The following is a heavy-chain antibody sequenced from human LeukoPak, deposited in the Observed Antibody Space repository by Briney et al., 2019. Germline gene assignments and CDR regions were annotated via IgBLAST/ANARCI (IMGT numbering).Heavy chain of an antibody. V-gene: IGHV3-7*01. CDR3: ARDFSDTVTTLYYFDY. D-gene: IGHD4-17*01. CDR2: IKQDGSEK. CDR1: GFTFSSYW. J-gene: IGHJ4*02. Sequence: GGSLRLSCAASGFTFSSYWMSWVRQAPGKGLEWVANIKQDGSEKYYVDSVKGRFTISRDNAKNSLYLQMNSLRAEDTAVYYCARDFSDTVTTLYYFDYWGQGTLVTVSS.